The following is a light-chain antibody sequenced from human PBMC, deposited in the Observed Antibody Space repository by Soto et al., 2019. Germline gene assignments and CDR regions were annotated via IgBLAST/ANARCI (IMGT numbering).Light chain of an antibody. J-gene: IGKJ1*01. Sequence: DIQMTQSPSSLSASVGEGVTITCRARQDISNYLAWYQQKPGKVPKLLIYAASTLQSGVPSRFSGSGSGTDFTLTISSLQPEDVATYYCQKYNSAPQTFGQGTKVEIK. CDR1: QDISNY. V-gene: IGKV1-27*01. CDR2: AAS. CDR3: QKYNSAPQT.